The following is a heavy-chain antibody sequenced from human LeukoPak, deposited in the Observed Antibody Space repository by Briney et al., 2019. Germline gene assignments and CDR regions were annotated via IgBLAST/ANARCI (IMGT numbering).Heavy chain of an antibody. CDR2: IYTSGST. D-gene: IGHD6-13*01. CDR3: ARGDGSAYSSSWYRDNWFDP. Sequence: SETLSLTCTVSGGSISSYYWSWIRQPAGKGLEWIGRIYTSGSTNYNPSLKSRVTMSVDTSKTQFSLKLSCVTAADTAVYYCARGDGSAYSSSWYRDNWFDPWGQGTLVTVSS. J-gene: IGHJ5*02. CDR1: GGSISSYY. V-gene: IGHV4-4*07.